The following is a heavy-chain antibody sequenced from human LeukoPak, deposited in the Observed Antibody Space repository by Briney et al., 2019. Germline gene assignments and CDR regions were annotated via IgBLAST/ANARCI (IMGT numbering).Heavy chain of an antibody. Sequence: SETLSFTCTVSGGSISSYYWSWIRQPAGKGLEWIGRIYTSGSTNYNPSLKSRVTMSVDTSKNQFSLKLSSVTAADTAVYYCARKGRKTGIAARQGVGYYYYMDVWGKGTTVTVSS. CDR2: IYTSGST. V-gene: IGHV4-4*07. CDR3: ARKGRKTGIAARQGVGYYYYMDV. J-gene: IGHJ6*03. CDR1: GGSISSYY. D-gene: IGHD6-6*01.